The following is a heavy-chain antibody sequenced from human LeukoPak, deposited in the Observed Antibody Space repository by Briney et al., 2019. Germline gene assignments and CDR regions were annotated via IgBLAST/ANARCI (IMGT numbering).Heavy chain of an antibody. CDR1: GYNFHNYG. CDR3: ARALLGVLTGVLEY. V-gene: IGHV1-18*01. Sequence: ASVKVSCKTSGYNFHNYGVTWVRQAPGQGLEWVGFIYDGDPRYAQKFQGRATLTTDRSTNTAYMELRNLRSDDTALYYCARALLGVLTGVLEYWGQGALVSVSS. J-gene: IGHJ4*02. CDR2: IYDGDP. D-gene: IGHD3-9*01.